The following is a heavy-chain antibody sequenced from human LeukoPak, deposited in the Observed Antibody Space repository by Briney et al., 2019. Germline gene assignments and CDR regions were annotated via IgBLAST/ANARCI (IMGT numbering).Heavy chain of an antibody. CDR2: ISGSGDNT. D-gene: IGHD6-19*01. Sequence: GGSLKLSCAASGFSFSSYAMSWVRQAPGKGLEWVSSISGSGDNTYYAESVKGRYTISRDNSKNTLFLQMNSLRAEDTAVFYCAKRSGYTTGWFFDFWGQGTLVTVSS. J-gene: IGHJ4*02. CDR3: AKRSGYTTGWFFDF. CDR1: GFSFSSYA. V-gene: IGHV3-23*01.